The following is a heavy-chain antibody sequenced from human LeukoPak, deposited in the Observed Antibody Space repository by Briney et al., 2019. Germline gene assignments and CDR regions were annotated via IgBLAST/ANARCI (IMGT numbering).Heavy chain of an antibody. J-gene: IGHJ4*02. CDR2: IYYSGST. V-gene: IGHV4-59*01. CDR3: ARTAPRVNFDY. Sequence: PSETLSLTCTVSGGSISSYYWSWIRQPPGKGLERIGYIYYSGSTNYNPSLKSRVTISVDTSKNQFSLKLSSVTAADTAVYYCARTAPRVNFDYWGQGTLVTVSS. CDR1: GGSISSYY.